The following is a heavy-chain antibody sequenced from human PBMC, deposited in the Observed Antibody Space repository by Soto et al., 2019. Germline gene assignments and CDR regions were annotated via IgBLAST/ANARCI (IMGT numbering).Heavy chain of an antibody. CDR3: ARDRRNENYDFWSGYPSFDY. Sequence: QVQLVQSGAEVKKPGSSVKVSCKASGGTFSSYAISWVRQAPGQGLEWMGGIIPIFGTANYAQKFQGRVTITADESTSTAYMELSSLRSEDTAVYYCARDRRNENYDFWSGYPSFDYWGQGTLVTVSS. J-gene: IGHJ4*02. D-gene: IGHD3-3*01. V-gene: IGHV1-69*01. CDR2: IIPIFGTA. CDR1: GGTFSSYA.